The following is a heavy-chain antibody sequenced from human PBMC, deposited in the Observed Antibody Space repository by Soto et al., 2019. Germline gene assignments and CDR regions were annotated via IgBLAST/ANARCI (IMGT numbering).Heavy chain of an antibody. Sequence: QVQLQESGPGLVKPSQTLSLTCTVSGGSISSGNYYWRWIRQPPGKGLEWIGYIYYSGSTYSNPALKSRGTISVDTSKNQFSLKLSSVTAADTAVYYWARTLVGAPPFDYWGQGTLVTVSS. D-gene: IGHD1-26*01. V-gene: IGHV4-30-4*01. CDR2: IYYSGST. CDR1: GGSISSGNYY. CDR3: ARTLVGAPPFDY. J-gene: IGHJ4*02.